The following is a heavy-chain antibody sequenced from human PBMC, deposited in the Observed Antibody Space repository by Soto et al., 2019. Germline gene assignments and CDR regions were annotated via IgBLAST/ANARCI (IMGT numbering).Heavy chain of an antibody. J-gene: IGHJ4*02. CDR1: GYTFTSYD. CDR2: MNPNSGNT. D-gene: IGHD4-17*01. V-gene: IGHV1-8*01. Sequence: ASVKVSCKASGYTFTSYDINWVRQATGQGLEWMGWMNPNSGNTGYAQKFQGRVTMTRNTSISTAYMELSSLRSEDTAVYYCARGISFYGDYNYWGQGTLVTVSS. CDR3: ARGISFYGDYNY.